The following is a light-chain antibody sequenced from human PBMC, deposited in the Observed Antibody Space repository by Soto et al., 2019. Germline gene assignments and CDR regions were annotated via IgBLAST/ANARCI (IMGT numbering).Light chain of an antibody. CDR3: QQSYSTPIT. CDR1: QSISSY. J-gene: IGKJ5*01. V-gene: IGKV1-39*01. Sequence: DSQMTQSPSSLSASVGDRVTITCRASQSISSYLNWYQQKPGKAPKLLIYAASSLQSGVPSRFSGSGSGTDFTLTISSLQPEDFATYYCQQSYSTPITFGQGTRLEN. CDR2: AAS.